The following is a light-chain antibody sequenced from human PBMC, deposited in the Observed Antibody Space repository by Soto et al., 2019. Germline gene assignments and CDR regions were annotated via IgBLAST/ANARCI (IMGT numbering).Light chain of an antibody. J-gene: IGLJ2*01. CDR1: SSDVGSYNL. V-gene: IGLV2-23*01. CDR3: CSYAGSSTLV. CDR2: EGS. Sequence: ALTQPASVSGSPGQSITISCTGTSSDVGSYNLVSWYQQHPGKAPKLMIYEGSKRPSGVSNRFSGSKSGNTASLTISGLQAEDEADYYCCSYAGSSTLVFGGGTKLTVL.